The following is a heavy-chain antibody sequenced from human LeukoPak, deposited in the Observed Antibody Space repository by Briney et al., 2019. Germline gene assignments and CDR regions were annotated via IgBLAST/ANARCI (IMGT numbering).Heavy chain of an antibody. D-gene: IGHD6-19*01. CDR2: ISSSSSYI. CDR3: ARDSGIAVAGSLDY. J-gene: IGHJ4*02. V-gene: IGHV3-21*01. Sequence: GGSLRLSCAAPGFTFSSYSMNWVRQAPGKGLEWVSSISSSSSYIYYADSVKGRFTISRDNAKNSLYLQMNSLRAEDTAVYYCARDSGIAVAGSLDYWGQGTLVTVSS. CDR1: GFTFSSYS.